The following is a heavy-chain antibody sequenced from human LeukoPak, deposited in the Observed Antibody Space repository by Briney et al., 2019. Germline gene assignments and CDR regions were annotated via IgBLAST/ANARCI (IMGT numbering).Heavy chain of an antibody. Sequence: GGSLRLSCAASGFTFSSYGMHWVRQAPGKGLEWVAFIRYDGSNKYYADSVKGRFTISRDNSKNTLYLQMNSLRAEDTAVYYCASLRERLTIGDYWGQGTLVTVSS. CDR3: ASLRERLTIGDY. J-gene: IGHJ4*02. CDR2: IRYDGSNK. V-gene: IGHV3-30*02. CDR1: GFTFSSYG. D-gene: IGHD3-16*01.